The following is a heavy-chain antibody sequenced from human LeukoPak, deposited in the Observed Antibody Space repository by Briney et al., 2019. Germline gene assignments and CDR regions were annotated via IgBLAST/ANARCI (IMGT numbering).Heavy chain of an antibody. CDR3: ASCFGGYYYYYMDV. Sequence: PSETLSLTCTVSGGSLSSYYWSWIRQPPGKGLEWIGYIYYSESTNYNPSLKSRVTISVDTSKNQFSLKLSSVTAADTAVYYCASCFGGYYYYYMDVWGKGTTVTVSS. CDR1: GGSLSSYY. V-gene: IGHV4-59*01. D-gene: IGHD3-16*01. CDR2: IYYSEST. J-gene: IGHJ6*03.